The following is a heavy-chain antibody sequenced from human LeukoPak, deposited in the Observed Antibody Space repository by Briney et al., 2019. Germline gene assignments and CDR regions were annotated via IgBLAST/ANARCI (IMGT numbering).Heavy chain of an antibody. V-gene: IGHV3-30*02. D-gene: IGHD5-18*01. CDR2: IRYDGSNK. CDR3: AKDSGYSYGHGLDY. J-gene: IGHJ4*02. Sequence: GGSLRLSCAASGFTFSSYGMHWVRQAPGKGLEWVAFIRYDGSNKYYADSVKGRFTISRDNSKNALFLQMNSLRDEDTAVYYCAKDSGYSYGHGLDYWGQGTLVTVSS. CDR1: GFTFSSYG.